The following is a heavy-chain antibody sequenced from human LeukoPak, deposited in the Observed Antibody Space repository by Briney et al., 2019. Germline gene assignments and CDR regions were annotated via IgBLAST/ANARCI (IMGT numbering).Heavy chain of an antibody. J-gene: IGHJ3*02. CDR2: VNPDGRDT. Sequence: GGSLRLSCAASGFTLSTYWFHWVRQPPGKGLVRVSRVNPDGRDTIYADSVKGRFIISRDNAKNTLYLQLNSLRADDTAVYYCARGCYSTRCPADIRGHGKTVTAS. V-gene: IGHV3-74*01. D-gene: IGHD2-2*01. CDR3: ARGCYSTRCPADI. CDR1: GFTLSTYW.